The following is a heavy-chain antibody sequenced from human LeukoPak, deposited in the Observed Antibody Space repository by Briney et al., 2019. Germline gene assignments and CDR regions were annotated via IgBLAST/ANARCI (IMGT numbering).Heavy chain of an antibody. CDR2: ASSSGANT. J-gene: IGHJ6*03. V-gene: IGHV3-23*01. D-gene: IGHD5-18*01. CDR3: ARDRTAMAHYYYYYMDV. CDR1: GFTFSSYA. Sequence: GGSLRLSCAASGFTFSSYAMSWVRQAPGKGLEWVSAASSSGANTYFADSVKDRFTISRDNAKNSLYLQMNSLRAEDTAVYYCARDRTAMAHYYYYYMDVWGKGTTVTISS.